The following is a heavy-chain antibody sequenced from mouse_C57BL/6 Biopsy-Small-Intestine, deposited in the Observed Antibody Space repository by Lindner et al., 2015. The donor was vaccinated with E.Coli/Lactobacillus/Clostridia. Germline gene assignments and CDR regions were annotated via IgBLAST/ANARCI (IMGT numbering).Heavy chain of an antibody. D-gene: IGHD4-1*01. CDR3: ARVSIYLTSPGTQDF. CDR1: GYTFTNYG. V-gene: IGHV1-84*02. CDR2: ISGYNGNT. J-gene: IGHJ4*01. Sequence: SVKVSCKASGYTFTNYGISWVRQAPGQGLEWMGWISGYNGNTDYSEKFQDRVTITTDTSTSTAYLDLRGLTSDDTAVYFCARVSIYLTSPGTQDFWGQGTLVTVSS.